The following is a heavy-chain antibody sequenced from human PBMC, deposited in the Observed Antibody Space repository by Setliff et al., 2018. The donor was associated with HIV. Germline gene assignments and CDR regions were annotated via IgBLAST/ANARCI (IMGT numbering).Heavy chain of an antibody. V-gene: IGHV4-4*07. CDR2: IQTSEGT. CDR3: ARGGYGSGNAYYFAD. Sequence: PSETLSLTCTVSGGSISTDYWTWVRQSAGKGLEWIGRIQTSEGTKYNPSLNSRVTVSIDTPKNQSSLDLTSVTAADTAVYYCARGGYGSGNAYYFADWGQGTPVTVSS. CDR1: GGSISTDY. D-gene: IGHD3-10*01. J-gene: IGHJ4*02.